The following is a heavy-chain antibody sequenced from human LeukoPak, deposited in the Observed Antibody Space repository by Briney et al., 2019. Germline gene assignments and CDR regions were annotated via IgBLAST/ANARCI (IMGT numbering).Heavy chain of an antibody. CDR3: ARATVVRGVYLFDY. J-gene: IGHJ4*02. Sequence: SETLSLTCAVYGGSFSGYYWSWIRQPPGKGLEWIGEINHSGSTNYNPSLKSRVTISVDTSKNQFSLKLSSVTAADTAVYYCARATVVRGVYLFDYWGQGTLVTVSS. CDR1: GGSFSGYY. V-gene: IGHV4-34*01. D-gene: IGHD3-10*01. CDR2: INHSGST.